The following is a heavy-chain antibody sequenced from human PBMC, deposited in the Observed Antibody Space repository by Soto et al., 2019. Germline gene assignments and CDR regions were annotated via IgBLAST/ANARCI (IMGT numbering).Heavy chain of an antibody. CDR2: IYYLGNT. CDR3: XXXXXXXXXXXHLDY. CDR1: GGSISSTSSY. V-gene: IGHV4-39*01. Sequence: QLQLQESGPGLAKPSETLSLTCTVSGGSISSTSSYWAWIRQPXXXGLEWVGSIYYLGNTYYNPSLGSRXXXXXXXXXXXXXXXXXXXXXXXXXXXXXXXXXXXXXXXXHLDYWSQGTLVTVSS. J-gene: IGHJ4*02.